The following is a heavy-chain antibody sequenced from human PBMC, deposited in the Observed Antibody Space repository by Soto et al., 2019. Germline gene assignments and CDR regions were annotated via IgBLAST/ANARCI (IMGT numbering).Heavy chain of an antibody. Sequence: GPTLVNPTETLTLTCTVTGFSLSNAIMGVSWIRQPPGKALEWLAHIFSNDEKSYSTSLKSRLTISKDTSKSQVVLTMTNMDPVDTATYYCARIQRIVVVPAAKGNWFDPWGQGTLVTVS. V-gene: IGHV2-26*01. J-gene: IGHJ5*02. CDR2: IFSNDEK. D-gene: IGHD2-2*01. CDR1: GFSLSNAIMG. CDR3: ARIQRIVVVPAAKGNWFDP.